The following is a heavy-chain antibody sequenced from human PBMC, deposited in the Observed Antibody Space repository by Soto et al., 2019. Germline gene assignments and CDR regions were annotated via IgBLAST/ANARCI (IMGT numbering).Heavy chain of an antibody. J-gene: IGHJ6*02. CDR2: IYHSGST. D-gene: IGHD2-21*02. CDR3: ARGHGGDLYYYYGMDV. V-gene: IGHV4-30-2*01. CDR1: CGSISSGGYS. Sequence: PSETLSLTCAFSCGSISSGGYSWSWIRQPPGKGLEWIGYIYHSGSTYYNPSLKSRVTISVDRSKNQFSLKLSSVTAADTAVYYCARGHGGDLYYYYGMDVWGQGTTVTVSS.